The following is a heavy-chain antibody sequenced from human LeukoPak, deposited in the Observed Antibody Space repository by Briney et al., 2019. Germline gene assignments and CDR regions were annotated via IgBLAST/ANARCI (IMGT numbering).Heavy chain of an antibody. CDR1: GFTFSPYY. J-gene: IGHJ4*02. CDR3: ARELDY. CDR2: ITSSSSSYI. V-gene: IGHV3-21*01. Sequence: GGSLRLSCAASGFTFSPYYMHWVRQAPGKGLEWVSSITSSSSSYIYYADSVRGRFTISRDNAKSSLYLQMNSLRAEDTAVYYCARELDYWGQGTLVTVSS.